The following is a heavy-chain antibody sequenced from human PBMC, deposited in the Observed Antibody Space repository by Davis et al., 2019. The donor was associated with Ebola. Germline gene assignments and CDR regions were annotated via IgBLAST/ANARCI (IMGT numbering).Heavy chain of an antibody. CDR1: GNSFTSHW. J-gene: IGHJ3*02. CDR2: IYTGDSDT. CDR3: ATLRRTITGMDDGFEI. Sequence: GESLKIPCKDSGNSFTSHWIGWVCQLPGKGLEWMGIIYTGDSDTRYSPSFRGQVTISADKSLKTAFLHWSSLKASDTAMYYCATLRRTITGMDDGFEIWGQGTLVTVSP. V-gene: IGHV5-51*01. D-gene: IGHD2-8*02.